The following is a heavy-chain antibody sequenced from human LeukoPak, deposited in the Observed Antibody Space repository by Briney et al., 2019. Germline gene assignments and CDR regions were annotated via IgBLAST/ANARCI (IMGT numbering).Heavy chain of an antibody. CDR2: IYYTGSS. CDR3: AKYDTSGNYMDV. V-gene: IGHV4-59*01. Sequence: SETLSLTCTVSGGSITTYYWSWIRQPPGKGLEWIGYIYYTGSSNYNPSLTSRVTLSVDTSKNQFSLKLSSVTAADTAVYYCAKYDTSGNYMDVWGKGTTVTVSS. CDR1: GGSITTYY. D-gene: IGHD3-22*01. J-gene: IGHJ6*03.